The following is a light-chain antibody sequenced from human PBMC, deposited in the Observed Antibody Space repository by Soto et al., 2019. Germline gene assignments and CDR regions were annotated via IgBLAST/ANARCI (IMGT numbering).Light chain of an antibody. J-gene: IGKJ1*01. CDR3: QQYNTSPRT. V-gene: IGKV3-15*01. Sequence: ESVIRRFPATLCVASGERVALGGRGSQSVSSNLAWYQQKPGQAPRLLIYGASTRATGIPARFSGSGSGTEFTLPLTRLHSEDFAVYYCQQYNTSPRTFGQGTQVDIK. CDR1: QSVSSN. CDR2: GAS.